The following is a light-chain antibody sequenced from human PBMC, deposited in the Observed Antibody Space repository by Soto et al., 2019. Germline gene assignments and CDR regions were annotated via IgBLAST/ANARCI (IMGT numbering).Light chain of an antibody. Sequence: DIQMTQSPSALSASVGDRVTITCRASQGISSWLAWYQQKPGKAPKLLIYDASSLESGVPSRFSGSGSGTEFTLTISSLQPDDFATYYCQQYNSYSWTFGQGTKVDIK. CDR3: QQYNSYSWT. CDR2: DAS. CDR1: QGISSW. V-gene: IGKV1-5*01. J-gene: IGKJ1*01.